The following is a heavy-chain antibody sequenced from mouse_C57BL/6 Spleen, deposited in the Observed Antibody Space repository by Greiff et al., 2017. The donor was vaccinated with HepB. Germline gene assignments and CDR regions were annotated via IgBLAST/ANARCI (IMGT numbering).Heavy chain of an antibody. V-gene: IGHV1-81*01. J-gene: IGHJ2*01. CDR3: ARSGTGKRYFDY. Sequence: QVQLQQSGAELARPGASVKMSCKASGYTFTSYGISWVKQRTGQGLEWIGEIYPRSGNTYYNEKFKGKATLTADKSSSTAYMELRSLTSEDSAVYFCARSGTGKRYFDYWGQGTTLTVSS. CDR1: GYTFTSYG. D-gene: IGHD4-1*01. CDR2: IYPRSGNT.